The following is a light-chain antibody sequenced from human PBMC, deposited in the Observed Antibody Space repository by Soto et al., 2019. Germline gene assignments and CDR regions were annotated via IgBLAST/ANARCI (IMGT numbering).Light chain of an antibody. V-gene: IGKV1-9*01. Sequence: QLTQFPSSLSSSLGDRVTITFRASQGVSSHLAWHQQKPGKAPKLLIYEVSTLQSGVPSRFSGSGSGTDFTLTISSLQPEDFATYYCQHLNSYPITFGQGTRLEIK. J-gene: IGKJ5*01. CDR1: QGVSSH. CDR3: QHLNSYPIT. CDR2: EVS.